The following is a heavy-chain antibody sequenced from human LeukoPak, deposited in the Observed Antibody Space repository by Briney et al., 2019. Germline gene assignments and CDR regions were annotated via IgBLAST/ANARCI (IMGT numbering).Heavy chain of an antibody. D-gene: IGHD3-22*01. Sequence: GGSLRLSCAASGFTFSSYVMSWVRQAPGKGLEWVSAIGGSGAMTYYADSVKGRFTISRDNSKNTLYLQMNSLRAEDTAVYYCAKSARGYYYDSSGYHGYWGQGTLVTVSS. J-gene: IGHJ4*02. CDR1: GFTFSSYV. CDR2: IGGSGAMT. CDR3: AKSARGYYYDSSGYHGY. V-gene: IGHV3-23*01.